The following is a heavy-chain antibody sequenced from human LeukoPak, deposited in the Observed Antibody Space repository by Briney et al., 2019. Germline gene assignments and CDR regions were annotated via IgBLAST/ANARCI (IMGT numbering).Heavy chain of an antibody. CDR3: ARSAELWLQFDY. V-gene: IGHV1-69*04. J-gene: IGHJ4*02. CDR1: GGTFSSYA. Sequence: SVKVSCKASGGTFSSYAISWVRQAPGQGLEWMGRIIPILGIANYAQKFQGRVTITADKSTSTAYTELSSLRSEDTAVYYCARSAELWLQFDYWGQGTLVTVSS. D-gene: IGHD5-24*01. CDR2: IIPILGIA.